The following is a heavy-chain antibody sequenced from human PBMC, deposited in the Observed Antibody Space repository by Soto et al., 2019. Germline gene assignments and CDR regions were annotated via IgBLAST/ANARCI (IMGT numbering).Heavy chain of an antibody. CDR2: ISGSGGST. J-gene: IGHJ6*02. D-gene: IGHD2-21*02. CDR1: GFTFSDYA. Sequence: SLRLSCAASGFTFSDYAMSWVRQAPGKGLEWVSAISGSGGSTNYADSVKGRFTISRDNSKNTLYLQMNSLRDEDTAVYYCARDHSTVTPDYVMDVWGQGTTVTVSS. CDR3: ARDHSTVTPDYVMDV. V-gene: IGHV3-23*01.